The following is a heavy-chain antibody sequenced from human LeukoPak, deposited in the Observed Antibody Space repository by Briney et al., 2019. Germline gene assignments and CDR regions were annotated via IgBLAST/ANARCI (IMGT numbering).Heavy chain of an antibody. Sequence: SETLSLTCTVSGGSISSYYWSWIRQPAGKGLEWIGRIYSTGSTNYNPSLKGRVTMSVDTSKNQFSLRLRSVTAADTAVYYCARHQYPMTTVVFDYWGQGTLVTVSS. CDR2: IYSTGST. D-gene: IGHD4-23*01. V-gene: IGHV4-4*07. J-gene: IGHJ4*02. CDR3: ARHQYPMTTVVFDY. CDR1: GGSISSYY.